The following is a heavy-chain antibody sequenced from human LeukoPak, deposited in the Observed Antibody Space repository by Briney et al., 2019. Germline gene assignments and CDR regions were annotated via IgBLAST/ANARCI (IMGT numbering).Heavy chain of an antibody. D-gene: IGHD3-22*01. Sequence: GESLKISCKGSGYSFTSYWIGWVRQMPGKGLEWMGIIYPGDSDTRYSPSFQGQVTISADKSISTAYLQWSGLKASDTAMYYCASSPRYYDSSGYRIAFDIWGQGTMVTVSS. CDR3: ASSPRYYDSSGYRIAFDI. J-gene: IGHJ3*02. V-gene: IGHV5-51*01. CDR1: GYSFTSYW. CDR2: IYPGDSDT.